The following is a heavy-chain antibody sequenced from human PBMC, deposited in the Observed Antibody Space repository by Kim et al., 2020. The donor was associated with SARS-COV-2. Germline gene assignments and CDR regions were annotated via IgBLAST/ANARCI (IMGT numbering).Heavy chain of an antibody. CDR3: AKEGGLGHFDY. Sequence: GGSLRLSCAASEFTFNSYTMAWVRQAPGQGLEWVAAISGSGGSTYYADSVKGRFTISRDNSKNTLYLQTSSLRAEDTAVYYCAKEGGLGHFDYWGQGTLV. J-gene: IGHJ4*02. D-gene: IGHD3-16*01. CDR1: EFTFNSYT. CDR2: ISGSGGST. V-gene: IGHV3-23*01.